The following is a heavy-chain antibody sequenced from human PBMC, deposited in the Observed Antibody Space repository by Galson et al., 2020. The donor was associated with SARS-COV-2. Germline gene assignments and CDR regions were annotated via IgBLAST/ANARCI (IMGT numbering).Heavy chain of an antibody. D-gene: IGHD3-22*01. CDR3: TSLFFYDSRGVGHFDN. V-gene: IGHV4-39*01. J-gene: IGHJ4*02. CDR1: GDSITNDNYY. Sequence: ASETLSLTCTVAGDSITNDNYYWAWIRQPPGRGLAWIGNIFYTGRTYYTPSLRGRVTMSVDTSRNQFSLNLRSVTAADTAVYFCTSLFFYDSRGVGHFDNWGQGTQVTASS. CDR2: IFYTGRT.